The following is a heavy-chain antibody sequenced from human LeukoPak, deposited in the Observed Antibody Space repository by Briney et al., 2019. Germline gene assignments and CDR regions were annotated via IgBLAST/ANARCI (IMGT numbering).Heavy chain of an antibody. J-gene: IGHJ4*02. CDR1: GFTFSRYG. Sequence: GGSLRLSCSVSGFTFSRYGMYWVRQAPGKGLEYVSAISSSGSSTNYADTVKDRFTISRDNSKNTLFLQVTSLRAEDTAVYYCVKDTSSGSYYYFDCWGQGILVTVSS. V-gene: IGHV3-64D*06. CDR3: VKDTSSGSYYYFDC. D-gene: IGHD1-26*01. CDR2: ISSSGSST.